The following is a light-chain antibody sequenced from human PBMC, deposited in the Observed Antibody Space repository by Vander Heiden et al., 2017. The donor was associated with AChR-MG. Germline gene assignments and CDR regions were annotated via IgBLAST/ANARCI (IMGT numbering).Light chain of an antibody. Sequence: SSGLTQPPPVSVAPRQTARITGGGNNSGSKSVHWYQQKPGKAPVLVVYDDSDRPSGIPERFSGSNSGNTATLTISRVEAGDEADYYCQVWDRSSDHWVFGGGTKLTVL. CDR3: QVWDRSSDHWV. J-gene: IGLJ3*02. CDR1: NSGSKS. CDR2: DDS. V-gene: IGLV3-21*02.